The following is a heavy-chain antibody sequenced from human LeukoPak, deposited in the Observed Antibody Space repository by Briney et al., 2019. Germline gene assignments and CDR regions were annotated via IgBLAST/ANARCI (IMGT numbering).Heavy chain of an antibody. D-gene: IGHD2-15*01. J-gene: IGHJ2*01. CDR1: GGSISSGGYS. CDR3: ARDPGYCSGGSCYANWYFDL. CDR2: IYYSGST. Sequence: SETLSLTCAVSGGSISSGGYSWSWIRQPPGKGLEWIGYIYYSGSTYYNPSLKSRVTISVDTSKNQFSLKLSSVTAADTAVYYCARDPGYCSGGSCYANWYFDLWGRGTLVTVSS. V-gene: IGHV4-30-4*01.